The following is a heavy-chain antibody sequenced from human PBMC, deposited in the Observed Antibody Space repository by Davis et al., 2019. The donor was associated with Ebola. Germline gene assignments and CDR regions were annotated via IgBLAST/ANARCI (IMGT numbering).Heavy chain of an antibody. CDR3: ARVWDTYGHYGVDV. CDR1: GYTFTGYY. J-gene: IGHJ6*02. Sequence: ASVKVSCKASGYTFTGYYMHWVRQAPGQGLEWMGWINPNSGGTNYAQKFQGRVTMTRDTSTSTVYMELSSLRSEDTAVFYCARVWDTYGHYGVDVWGQGTTVTVSS. CDR2: INPNSGGT. D-gene: IGHD2-8*01. V-gene: IGHV1-2*02.